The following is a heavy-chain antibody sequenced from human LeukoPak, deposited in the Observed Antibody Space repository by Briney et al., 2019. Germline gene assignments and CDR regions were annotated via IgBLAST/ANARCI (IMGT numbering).Heavy chain of an antibody. V-gene: IGHV1-69*06. CDR2: IIPIFGTA. J-gene: IGHJ4*01. CDR1: GGTFSSYA. CDR3: AKGQDSDSASSSDY. Sequence: SVKVSCKASGGTFSSYAISWVRQAPGQGLEWMGGIIPIFGTANYAQKFQGRVTITADKSTSTAYMELSSLRSEDTAVYFCAKGQDSDSASSSDYWGHGTRVTVSS. D-gene: IGHD3-22*01.